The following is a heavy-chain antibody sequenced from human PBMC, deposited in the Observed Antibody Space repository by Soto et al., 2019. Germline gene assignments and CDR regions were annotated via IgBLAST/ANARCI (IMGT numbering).Heavy chain of an antibody. Sequence: QVQLVQSGAEVKKPGSSVQFSCKAYGGTFSSYAISGVRQAPGQGLEWMGGIITIVVTANYAQKFQGRVTITVDESTSTAYMELSSLISEDTFVYYCARTITMIVDDDVESWGQGTMVTVSS. D-gene: IGHD3-22*01. CDR3: ARTITMIVDDDVES. J-gene: IGHJ3*02. CDR2: IITIVVTA. CDR1: GGTFSSYA. V-gene: IGHV1-69*01.